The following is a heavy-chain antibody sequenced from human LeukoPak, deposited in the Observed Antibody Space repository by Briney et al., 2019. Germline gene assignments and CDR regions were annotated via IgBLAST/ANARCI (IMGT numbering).Heavy chain of an antibody. CDR2: IYYSGST. D-gene: IGHD3-10*01. J-gene: IGHJ4*02. CDR3: AHLDMVRGVLYYFDY. Sequence: SETLSLTCSVSGGSISSYYWSWIRQPPGKGLEWIGYIYYSGSTYYNPSLKSRVTISVDTSKNQFSLKLSSVTAADTAVYYCAHLDMVRGVLYYFDYWGQGTLVTVSS. V-gene: IGHV4-59*08. CDR1: GGSISSYY.